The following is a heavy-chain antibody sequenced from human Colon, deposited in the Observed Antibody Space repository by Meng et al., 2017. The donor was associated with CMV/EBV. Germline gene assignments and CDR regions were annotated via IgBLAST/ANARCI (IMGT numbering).Heavy chain of an antibody. CDR1: GGSFSGYY. Sequence: SETLSLTCAVYGGSFSGYYWSWIRQPPGKGLEWIGEINHSGSTNYNPSLKSRVTISVDTSKNQFSLKLSSVTAADTAVYYCARSPVLRFLAWKYYGMDVWGQGTTVTVSS. CDR2: INHSGST. J-gene: IGHJ6*02. D-gene: IGHD3-3*01. V-gene: IGHV4-34*01. CDR3: ARSPVLRFLAWKYYGMDV.